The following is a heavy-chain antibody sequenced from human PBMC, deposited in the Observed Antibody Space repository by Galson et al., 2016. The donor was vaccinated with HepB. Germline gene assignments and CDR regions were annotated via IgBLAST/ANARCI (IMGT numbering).Heavy chain of an antibody. J-gene: IGHJ4*02. CDR3: TRSRTYYYDNSGLGMY. CDR1: GFTFGDYA. D-gene: IGHD3-22*01. V-gene: IGHV3-49*03. CDR2: IRSKASGETT. Sequence: SLRLSCAASGFTFGDYAMSWFRQAPGKGLEWVGFIRSKASGETTEFATSVKGRFIISREDSKGIAYLQMNSLKIEDTAVYYCTRSRTYYYDNSGLGMYWSRGTLVTVSS.